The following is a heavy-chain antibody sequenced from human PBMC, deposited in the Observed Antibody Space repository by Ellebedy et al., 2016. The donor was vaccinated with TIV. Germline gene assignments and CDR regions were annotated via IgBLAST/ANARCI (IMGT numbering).Heavy chain of an antibody. CDR3: VRRAVDY. Sequence: GESLKISCAASGFTFSSYAMCWVRQAPGKGLEWISTISDSGSGTFFADSVKGRFTISRDNSRNTLYLQMNSLRDEDTAVYHCVRRAVDYWGQGTLVTVSS. CDR2: ISDSGSGT. J-gene: IGHJ4*02. V-gene: IGHV3-23*01. CDR1: GFTFSSYA.